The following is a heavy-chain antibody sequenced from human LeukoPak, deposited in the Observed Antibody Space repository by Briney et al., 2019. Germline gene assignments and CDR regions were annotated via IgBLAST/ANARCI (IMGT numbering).Heavy chain of an antibody. J-gene: IGHJ4*02. D-gene: IGHD3-22*01. Sequence: ASVKVSCKASGGTFSSYAISWVRQAPGQGLEWMGGIIPIFGTANYAQKFQGRVTVTADKSSTTVYMGLSSLRSDDTAVYYCARCIPTTMISYFDHWGQGTLVTVSS. CDR1: GGTFSSYA. CDR2: IIPIFGTA. CDR3: ARCIPTTMISYFDH. V-gene: IGHV1-69*06.